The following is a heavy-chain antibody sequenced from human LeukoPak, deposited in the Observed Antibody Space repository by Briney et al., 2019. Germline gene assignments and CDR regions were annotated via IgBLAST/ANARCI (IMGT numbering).Heavy chain of an antibody. D-gene: IGHD6-6*01. CDR2: ISGSGGNT. Sequence: SGGSLRLSCAASGFTFSSYAMSWVRQAPGKGLEWVSAISGSGGNTYYADCVKGRFNMYRDNSKNTLYLQMNSLRAEDTAVYYCAKGVGQLVGLWDYWGQGTLVIVSS. J-gene: IGHJ4*02. CDR1: GFTFSSYA. V-gene: IGHV3-23*01. CDR3: AKGVGQLVGLWDY.